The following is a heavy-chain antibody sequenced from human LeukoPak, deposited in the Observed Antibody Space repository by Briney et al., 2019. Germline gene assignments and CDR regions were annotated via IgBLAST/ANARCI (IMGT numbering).Heavy chain of an antibody. CDR3: ARAWFGELFSFAAEYFHH. CDR2: ISAYNGNT. D-gene: IGHD3-10*01. Sequence: ASVKVSCKASGYTFTRYGISWVRQAPGQGGEGRGWISAYNGNTNYAQKLQRRVTITTDTSTSTAYMDLSSLRSDDTAVYSCARAWFGELFSFAAEYFHHCGQGTLVTVSS. CDR1: GYTFTRYG. V-gene: IGHV1-18*01. J-gene: IGHJ1*01.